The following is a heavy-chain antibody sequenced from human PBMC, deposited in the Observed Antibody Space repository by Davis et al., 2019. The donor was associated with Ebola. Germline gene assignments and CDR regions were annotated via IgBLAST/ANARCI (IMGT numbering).Heavy chain of an antibody. CDR2: ISGSGGST. CDR3: ARVSGWFSYYYFHNMDV. Sequence: GESLKIPCAASGFTFSSYAMTWVRQAPGKGLEWVSGISGSGGSTYYADSVKGRFTISRDNSKNTLYLQMNSLRVEDTAVYYCARVSGWFSYYYFHNMDVWGQGTTVTVSS. J-gene: IGHJ6*02. V-gene: IGHV3-23*01. CDR1: GFTFSSYA. D-gene: IGHD6-19*01.